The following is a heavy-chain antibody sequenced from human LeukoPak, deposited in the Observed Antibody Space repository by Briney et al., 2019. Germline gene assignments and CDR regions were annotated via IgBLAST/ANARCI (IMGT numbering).Heavy chain of an antibody. V-gene: IGHV3-30-3*01. D-gene: IGHD4-17*01. CDR3: AALATVTTVDY. Sequence: GGSLGLSCAASGFTFSSYAMHWVRQAPGKGLEWVAVISYDGSNKYYADSVKGRFTISRDNSKNTLYLQMNSLRAEDTAVYYCAALATVTTVDYWGQGTLVTVSS. CDR2: ISYDGSNK. CDR1: GFTFSSYA. J-gene: IGHJ4*02.